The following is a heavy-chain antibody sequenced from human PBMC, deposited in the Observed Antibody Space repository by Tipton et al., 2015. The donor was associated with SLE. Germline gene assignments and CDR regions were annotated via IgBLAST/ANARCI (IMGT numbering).Heavy chain of an antibody. CDR3: ARLYTSGALVYYFGY. CDR2: IYYSGNT. J-gene: IGHJ4*02. V-gene: IGHV4-31*02. D-gene: IGHD6-19*01. CDR1: GGSISSGGYY. Sequence: LRLSCSVSGGSISSGGYYWSWIRQHPGKGLEWIGHIYYSGNTYYNPSLKSRVTISVDTSNNQFSLKLSSVTAADTAVYYCARLYTSGALVYYFGYWGQGSLVIVSS.